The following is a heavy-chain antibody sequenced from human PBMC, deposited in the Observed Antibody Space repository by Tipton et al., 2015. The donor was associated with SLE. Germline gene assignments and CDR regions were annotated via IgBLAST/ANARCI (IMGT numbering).Heavy chain of an antibody. J-gene: IGHJ4*02. CDR2: IYYSGST. V-gene: IGHV4-31*03. D-gene: IGHD3-3*01. CDR3: AGSGEHYFDY. CDR1: AYSITNGYY. Sequence: TLSLTCTVSAYSITNGYYWSWIRQHPGKGLEWIGYIYYSGSTYYNPSLKSRVTISVDTSKNQFSLKLSSVTAADTAVYYCAGSGEHYFDYWGQGTLVTVSS.